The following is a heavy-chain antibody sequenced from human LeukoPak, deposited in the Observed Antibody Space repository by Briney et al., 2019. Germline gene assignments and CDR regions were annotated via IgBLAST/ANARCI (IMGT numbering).Heavy chain of an antibody. Sequence: HPGGSLRLSCAGSGFIFSSYAMHWVRQAPGKGLEWVAVISYDGSNKYYADSVKGRFTISRGNSKNTLYLQMNSLRAEDTAVYYCARDIRVGYDILTGYYSGNFDYWGQGTLVTVPS. V-gene: IGHV3-30-3*01. J-gene: IGHJ4*02. CDR2: ISYDGSNK. CDR3: ARDIRVGYDILTGYYSGNFDY. CDR1: GFIFSSYA. D-gene: IGHD3-9*01.